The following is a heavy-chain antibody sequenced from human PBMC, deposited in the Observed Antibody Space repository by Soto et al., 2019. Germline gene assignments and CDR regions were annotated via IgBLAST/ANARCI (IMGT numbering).Heavy chain of an antibody. Sequence: ETLSLTCTVSGGSISSGAYYWGWIRQPPGETLEWIGSIYYSGNTYYNPSLKSRVVIFVDTSRNQFSLNMSSVTAADTALYYCARTGDDSGFSLDYWGQGTLVTVSS. CDR1: GGSISSGAYY. J-gene: IGHJ4*02. CDR3: ARTGDDSGFSLDY. CDR2: IYYSGNT. V-gene: IGHV4-39*01. D-gene: IGHD3-22*01.